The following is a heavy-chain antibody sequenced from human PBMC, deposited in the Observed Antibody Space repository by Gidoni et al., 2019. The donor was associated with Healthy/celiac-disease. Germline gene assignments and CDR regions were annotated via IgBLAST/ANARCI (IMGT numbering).Heavy chain of an antibody. J-gene: IGHJ3*02. Sequence: QVQLVQSGAEVKKPGASVKVSCKASGYTFTSYDINWVRQATGQGLEWMGWMNPNSGNTGYAQKFQGRVTMTRNTSISTAYMELSSLRSEDTAVYYCAKNQIYDCGDYEGAFDIWGQGTMVTVSS. CDR1: GYTFTSYD. CDR2: MNPNSGNT. CDR3: AKNQIYDCGDYEGAFDI. D-gene: IGHD4-17*01. V-gene: IGHV1-8*01.